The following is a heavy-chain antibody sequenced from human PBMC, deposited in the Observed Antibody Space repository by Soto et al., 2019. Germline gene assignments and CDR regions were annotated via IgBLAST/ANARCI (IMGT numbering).Heavy chain of an antibody. CDR2: ISSSSSTI. J-gene: IGHJ6*03. D-gene: IGHD3-9*01. Sequence: EVQLVESGGGLVQPGGSLRLSCAASGFTFSSYSMNWVRQAPGKGLEWVSYISSSSSTIYYADSVKGRFTISRDNAKNSLYLQMNSLRAEDTSVYYCAREAYYDILTGYYKNYYYMDVWGKGTTVTVSS. CDR3: AREAYYDILTGYYKNYYYMDV. CDR1: GFTFSSYS. V-gene: IGHV3-48*01.